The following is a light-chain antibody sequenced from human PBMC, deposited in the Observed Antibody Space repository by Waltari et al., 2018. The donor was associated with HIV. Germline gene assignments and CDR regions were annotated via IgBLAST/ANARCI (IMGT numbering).Light chain of an antibody. CDR3: CSYSGSYTYI. V-gene: IGLV2-11*01. CDR2: DVS. J-gene: IGLJ2*01. CDR1: SSDVGGYNS. Sequence: QSALTQPRSVSGSPGQSVTISCTGTSSDVGGYNSVSWYQQHPGKAPKLMIYDVSKRPSGVPDRFAASRSGNTASLTISGLQAEDEADYYCCSYSGSYTYIFGGGTRLTVL.